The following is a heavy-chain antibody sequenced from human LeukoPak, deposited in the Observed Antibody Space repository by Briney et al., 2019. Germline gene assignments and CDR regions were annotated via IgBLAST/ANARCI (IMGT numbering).Heavy chain of an antibody. Sequence: ASVKVSCKASGYTCTSYDINWVRQATGQGLEWMGWMNPNSGNTGYAQKFQGRVTMTRNTSISTAYMELSSLRSEDTAVYYCARGDHYGSGSYYALYYYYYGMDVWGQGTTVTVSS. CDR3: ARGDHYGSGSYYALYYYYYGMDV. CDR2: MNPNSGNT. J-gene: IGHJ6*02. CDR1: GYTCTSYD. V-gene: IGHV1-8*01. D-gene: IGHD3-10*01.